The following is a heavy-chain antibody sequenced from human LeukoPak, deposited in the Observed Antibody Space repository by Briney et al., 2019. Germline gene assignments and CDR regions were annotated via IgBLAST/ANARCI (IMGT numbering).Heavy chain of an antibody. CDR2: IKQDGSQK. CDR1: GFTYSSYL. J-gene: IGHJ3*02. CDR3: ARHSGSQGYAFDI. V-gene: IGHV3-7*01. D-gene: IGHD1-26*01. Sequence: GGSLRLSCVGSGFTYSSYLMSWVRQAPGKGLEWVANIKQDGSQKYYVDPVKGRFTISRDNAKNSLYLQMNSLRAEDTAVYYCARHSGSQGYAFDIWGQGTMVTVSS.